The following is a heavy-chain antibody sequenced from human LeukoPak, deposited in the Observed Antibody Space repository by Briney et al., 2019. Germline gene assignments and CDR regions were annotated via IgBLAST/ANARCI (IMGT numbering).Heavy chain of an antibody. CDR3: ARGPSYDFWSGPVDY. Sequence: ASVTVSCRATNYMFTRYGMSWVRQAPGQGLEWVGWMNPNSGNTGYAQKFQGRVTITRNTSMSTAYMELSSLRSEDTAVYYCARGPSYDFWSGPVDYWGQGTLVTVSS. CDR2: MNPNSGNT. V-gene: IGHV1-8*03. CDR1: NYMFTRYG. J-gene: IGHJ4*02. D-gene: IGHD3-3*01.